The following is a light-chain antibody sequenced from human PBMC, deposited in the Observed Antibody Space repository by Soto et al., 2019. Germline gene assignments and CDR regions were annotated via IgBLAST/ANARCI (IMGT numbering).Light chain of an antibody. J-gene: IGKJ1*01. Sequence: IVMTQSPDSLAVSLGERATINCKSSQSVLYSSNNKKYLAWHQQKPGQPPKLLIYWASTRESGVPDRFSGSGSGTDFTLTISSLQAEDVAVYYCQQYYSTPPTFGQGTKVDIK. CDR1: QSVLYSSNNKKY. V-gene: IGKV4-1*01. CDR3: QQYYSTPPT. CDR2: WAS.